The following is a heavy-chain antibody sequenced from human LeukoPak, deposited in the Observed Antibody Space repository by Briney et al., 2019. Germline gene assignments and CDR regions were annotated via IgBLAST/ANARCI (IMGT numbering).Heavy chain of an antibody. J-gene: IGHJ6*02. D-gene: IGHD6-19*01. Sequence: GGSLRLSCAASGFTFSSYWMSWVRQAPGKGLEWVANIKQDGSEKYYVDSVKGRFTISRDNAKNPLYLQMNSLRAEDTAVYYCARDRPYSSGWYEWDSIYYYYYGMDVWGQGTTVTVSS. CDR3: ARDRPYSSGWYEWDSIYYYYYGMDV. CDR1: GFTFSSYW. V-gene: IGHV3-7*01. CDR2: IKQDGSEK.